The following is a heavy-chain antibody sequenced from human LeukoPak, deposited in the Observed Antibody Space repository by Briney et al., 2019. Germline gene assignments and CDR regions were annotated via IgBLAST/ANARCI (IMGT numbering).Heavy chain of an antibody. CDR1: GFTFTSYA. V-gene: IGHV3-23*01. CDR2: ISGSGGST. D-gene: IGHD1-26*01. CDR3: ARHIVGATQHFDS. Sequence: GGSLRLSCAASGFTFTSYAMNWVRQAPGKGLEWVSAISGSGGSTYYADSVKGRFTISRDNSKNTLYLQMNSLRAEDTAVYYCARHIVGATQHFDSWGQGTLVTVSS. J-gene: IGHJ4*02.